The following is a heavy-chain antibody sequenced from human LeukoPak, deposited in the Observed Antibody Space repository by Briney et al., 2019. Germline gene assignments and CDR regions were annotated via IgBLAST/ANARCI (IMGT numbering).Heavy chain of an antibody. J-gene: IGHJ4*02. V-gene: IGHV4-39*01. CDR3: ARRVFWSGSYYFDY. D-gene: IGHD3-3*01. Sequence: SEPVSLTCSVWGGPITISNYFCRWVRQPPAKGLGWIGSIYYSGSTCYNPSLKSRVTISVDTSKNQFSLKLSSVTAADTAVYYCARRVFWSGSYYFDYWGQGTLVTVSS. CDR2: IYYSGST. CDR1: GGPITISNYF.